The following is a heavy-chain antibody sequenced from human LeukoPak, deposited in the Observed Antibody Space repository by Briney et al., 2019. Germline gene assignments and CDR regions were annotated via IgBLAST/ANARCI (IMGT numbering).Heavy chain of an antibody. CDR1: GFTFSSYW. J-gene: IGHJ4*02. CDR2: IKSKTDGGTT. D-gene: IGHD3-16*01. V-gene: IGHV3-15*01. Sequence: GGSLRLSCAASGFTFSSYWMSWVRQAPGKGLEWVGRIKSKTDGGTTDYAAPVKGRFTISRDDSKNTLYLQMNSLKTEDTAVYYCTTEGESAYLDYWGQGTLVTVSS. CDR3: TTEGESAYLDY.